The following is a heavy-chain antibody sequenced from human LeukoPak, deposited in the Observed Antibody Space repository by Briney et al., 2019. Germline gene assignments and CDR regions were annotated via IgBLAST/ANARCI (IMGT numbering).Heavy chain of an antibody. Sequence: GASVKVSCKASGYTFTSYDINWVRQATGQGLEWMGWMNPNSGNTGYAQKFQGRVTMTRDTSISTAYMELSSLRSDDTAVYYCARGSYHYNISGYYLVDPWGQGTLVTVSS. D-gene: IGHD3-22*01. CDR3: ARGSYHYNISGYYLVDP. V-gene: IGHV1-8*02. CDR2: MNPNSGNT. CDR1: GYTFTSYD. J-gene: IGHJ5*02.